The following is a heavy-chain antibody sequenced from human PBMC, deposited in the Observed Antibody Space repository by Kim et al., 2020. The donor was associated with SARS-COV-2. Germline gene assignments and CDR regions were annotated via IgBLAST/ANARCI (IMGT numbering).Heavy chain of an antibody. V-gene: IGHV3-23*01. Sequence: GGSLRLTCAASGFTFSSYAMTWVRQAPGKGLEWVSTISGSGGGTYYSDSVKGRFTISRDNSKNALYLQMNSLRAEDTAVYYCAKGTSRAFDYWGQGTLVTVSS. CDR2: ISGSGGGT. J-gene: IGHJ4*02. CDR3: AKGTSRAFDY. CDR1: GFTFSSYA.